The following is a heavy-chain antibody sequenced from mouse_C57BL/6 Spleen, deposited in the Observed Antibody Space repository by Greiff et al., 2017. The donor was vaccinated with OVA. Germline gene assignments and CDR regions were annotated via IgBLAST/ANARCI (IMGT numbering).Heavy chain of an antibody. CDR3: ARAWGSNYEYFDV. J-gene: IGHJ1*03. CDR2: IDPSDSET. V-gene: IGHV1-52*01. D-gene: IGHD2-5*01. CDR1: GYTFTSYW. Sequence: QVQLQQPGAELVRPGSSVKLSCKASGYTFTSYWMHWVKQRPIQGLEWIGKIDPSDSETHYNQKFKDKATLTVDKSSSTAYMQLSSLTSEDSAVYYCARAWGSNYEYFDVWGTGTTLTVSS.